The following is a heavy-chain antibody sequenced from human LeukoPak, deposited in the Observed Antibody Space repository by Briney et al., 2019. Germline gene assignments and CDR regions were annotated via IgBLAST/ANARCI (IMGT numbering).Heavy chain of an antibody. CDR2: ISSSSSYI. D-gene: IGHD6-13*01. J-gene: IGHJ4*02. CDR1: GFTFSSYS. Sequence: PGGSLRLSCAASGFTFSSYSMNWVRQAPGKGLEWVSSISSSSSYIYYADSVKGRFTISRDNSKNTLYLQMNSLRAEDTAVYYCARGPNLKGSSWRTSEMNFDYWGQGTLVTVSS. V-gene: IGHV3-21*01. CDR3: ARGPNLKGSSWRTSEMNFDY.